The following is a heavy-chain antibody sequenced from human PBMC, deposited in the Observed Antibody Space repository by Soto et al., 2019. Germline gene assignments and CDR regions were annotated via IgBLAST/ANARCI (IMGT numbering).Heavy chain of an antibody. CDR2: INHSGST. J-gene: IGHJ4*02. V-gene: IGHV4-34*01. CDR1: GGSFSGYY. CDR3: ARAPHHCSSTSCYKLDY. D-gene: IGHD2-2*02. Sequence: PSETLSLTCAVYGGSFSGYYWSWIRQPPGKGLEWIGEINHSGSTNYNPSLKSRVTISVDTSKNQFSLKLSSVTAADTAVYYCARAPHHCSSTSCYKLDYWGQGTLVTVSS.